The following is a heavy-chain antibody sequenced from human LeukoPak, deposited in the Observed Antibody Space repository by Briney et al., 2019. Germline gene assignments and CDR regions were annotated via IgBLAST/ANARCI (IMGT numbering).Heavy chain of an antibody. CDR2: INSDGSST. CDR1: GFTFSSYW. CDR3: ARTCSSSWYVTPQDFDY. D-gene: IGHD6-13*01. Sequence: GGSLRLSCAASGFTFSSYWMHWVRQAPGKGLVWVSRINSDGSSTSYADSVKGRFTISRDNAKNTLYLQMNSLRAEDTAVYYCARTCSSSWYVTPQDFDYWGQGTLVTVSS. V-gene: IGHV3-74*01. J-gene: IGHJ4*02.